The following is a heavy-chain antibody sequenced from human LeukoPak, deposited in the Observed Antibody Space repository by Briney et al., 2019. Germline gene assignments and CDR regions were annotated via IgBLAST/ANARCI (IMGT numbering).Heavy chain of an antibody. D-gene: IGHD2-15*01. CDR2: INHSGST. V-gene: IGHV4-34*01. Sequence: KTSETLSLTCTVSGGSISSYYWSWIRQPPGKGLEWIGEINHSGSTNYNPSLKSRVTISVDTSKNQFSLKLSSVTAADTAVYYCARGPDCSGGSCYPYWFDPWGQGTLVTVSS. J-gene: IGHJ5*02. CDR1: GGSISSYY. CDR3: ARGPDCSGGSCYPYWFDP.